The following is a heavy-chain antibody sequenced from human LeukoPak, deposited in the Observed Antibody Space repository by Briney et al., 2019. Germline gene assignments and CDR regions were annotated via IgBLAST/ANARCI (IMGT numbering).Heavy chain of an antibody. Sequence: PGGSLRLSCAASGFTFSSYGRHWVRQAPGKGLEWVAVISYDGSNKYYADSVKGRFTISRDTSKNTLYLQMNSLRAEDTAVYYYAKSLYGDYGYWGQGTLVTVSS. D-gene: IGHD4-17*01. V-gene: IGHV3-30*18. CDR3: AKSLYGDYGY. J-gene: IGHJ4*02. CDR1: GFTFSSYG. CDR2: ISYDGSNK.